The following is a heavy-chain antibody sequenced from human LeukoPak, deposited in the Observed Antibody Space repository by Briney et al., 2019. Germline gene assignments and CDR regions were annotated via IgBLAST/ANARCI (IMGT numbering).Heavy chain of an antibody. D-gene: IGHD1-26*01. CDR2: INHSGST. V-gene: IGHV4-34*01. CDR3: ARGRPHGSRGSDPYYLDY. J-gene: IGHJ4*02. CDR1: GGSFSGYY. Sequence: SETLSLTCAVYGGSFSGYYWSWIRQPPGKGLEWIGEINHSGSTNYNPSLKSRVTISVDTSKNQFSLKLSSVTAADTAVYYCARGRPHGSRGSDPYYLDYWCQGTLVTVSS.